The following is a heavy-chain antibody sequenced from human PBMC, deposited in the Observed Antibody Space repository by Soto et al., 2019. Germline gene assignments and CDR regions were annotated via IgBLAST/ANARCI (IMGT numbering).Heavy chain of an antibody. Sequence: SETLSLTCTVSGGSIGGFSWSWIRQSPGRGLEWLGNSYDGGGTVCDPSLKSRLSMSLDRSKSLFSLNLTSVTAADTAVYYCARHNPMDNWNYDYWGPGTLVTVSS. CDR1: GGSIGGFS. D-gene: IGHD1-7*01. J-gene: IGHJ4*02. CDR3: ARHNPMDNWNYDY. V-gene: IGHV4-59*08. CDR2: SYDGGGT.